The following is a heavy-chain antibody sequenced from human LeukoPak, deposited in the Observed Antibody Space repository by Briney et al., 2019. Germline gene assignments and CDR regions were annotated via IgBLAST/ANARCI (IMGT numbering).Heavy chain of an antibody. D-gene: IGHD2-15*01. CDR2: IPYDGSNK. CDR1: GFTFSSYA. J-gene: IGHJ4*02. V-gene: IGHV3-30-3*01. Sequence: GGSLRLSCAASGFTFSSYAMHWDRQAPGKGLEWVAVIPYDGSNKYYADSVKGRFTISRDNSKNTLYLQMNSLRADDTAVYYCARDPCSGGSCYRNFDYWGQGTLVTVSS. CDR3: ARDPCSGGSCYRNFDY.